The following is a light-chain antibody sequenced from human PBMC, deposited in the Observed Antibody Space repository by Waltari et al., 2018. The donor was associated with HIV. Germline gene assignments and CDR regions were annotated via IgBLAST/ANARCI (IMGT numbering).Light chain of an antibody. CDR1: PGSVSTNYY. V-gene: IGLV8-61*01. CDR2: STN. Sequence: QTVVTQEPSFSVSPGGTVTLTCGLSPGSVSTNYYPSWYQQTPGQAPRTLIYSTNTRSSGVPDRFSGSILGNKAALTITGAQAYDESDYYCVLYMGSGIWVFGGGTKLTVL. CDR3: VLYMGSGIWV. J-gene: IGLJ3*02.